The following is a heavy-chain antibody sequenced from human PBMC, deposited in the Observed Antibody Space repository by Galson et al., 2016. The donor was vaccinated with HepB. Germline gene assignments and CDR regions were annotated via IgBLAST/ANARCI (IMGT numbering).Heavy chain of an antibody. CDR2: ISSSGNS. Sequence: SETLSLTCTVSGGSIISYHCSWIRQRPGKGLEWLGYISSSGNSNYNPSLKSRVTMSVDTSKTQFSLKLSSVTAADTAVYYCAGGSGSYYIGSKNYFYYDGMDVWGQGTTVTVSS. D-gene: IGHD3-10*01. CDR1: GGSIISYH. CDR3: AGGSGSYYIGSKNYFYYDGMDV. V-gene: IGHV4-59*01. J-gene: IGHJ6*02.